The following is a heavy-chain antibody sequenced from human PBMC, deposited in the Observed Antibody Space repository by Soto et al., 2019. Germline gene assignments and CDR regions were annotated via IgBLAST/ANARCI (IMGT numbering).Heavy chain of an antibody. CDR1: GLSFSRYW. CDR3: VRDGADSTRPAFDI. Sequence: EVQLVESGGGLVQPGGSLRLSCETSGLSFSRYWMSWVRQAPGKGPEWVAIIKEDGTEIYYVDSVRGRFTISRDNAKNSLYLQMNSLTADDTAVYYCVRDGADSTRPAFDIWGQGTIVT. J-gene: IGHJ3*02. CDR2: IKEDGTEI. V-gene: IGHV3-7*04. D-gene: IGHD2-15*01.